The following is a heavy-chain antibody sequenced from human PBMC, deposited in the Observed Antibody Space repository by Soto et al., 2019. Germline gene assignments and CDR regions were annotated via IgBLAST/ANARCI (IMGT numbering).Heavy chain of an antibody. Sequence: QVQLVQSGAEVKKPGSSVKVSCKASGDTFSSYAISWVRQAPGKGLEWMGRILPTFGRTNYAQRFQVRLSISADDSTSPAYMELTSLESEDTAVYYCARDPLSSFAMDVWGQGTTVTVAS. J-gene: IGHJ6*02. CDR2: ILPTFGRT. CDR3: ARDPLSSFAMDV. D-gene: IGHD3-10*01. CDR1: GDTFSSYA. V-gene: IGHV1-69*18.